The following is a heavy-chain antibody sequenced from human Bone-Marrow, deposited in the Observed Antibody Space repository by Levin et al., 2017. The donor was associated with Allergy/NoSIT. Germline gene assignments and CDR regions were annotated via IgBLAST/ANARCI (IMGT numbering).Heavy chain of an antibody. D-gene: IGHD3-9*01. J-gene: IGHJ4*02. Sequence: SCAASGFTFDDYAMHWVRQAPGKGLEWVSGLSWNSDNIDYADSVKGRFTISRDNAKNSLYLQMNSLRPEDTALYYCAKGLTGYYNPFDHWGQGTLVSVSS. CDR2: LSWNSDNI. CDR3: AKGLTGYYNPFDH. CDR1: GFTFDDYA. V-gene: IGHV3-9*01.